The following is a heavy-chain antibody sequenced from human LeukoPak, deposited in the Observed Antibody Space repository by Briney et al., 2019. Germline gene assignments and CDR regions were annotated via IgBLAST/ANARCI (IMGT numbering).Heavy chain of an antibody. V-gene: IGHV3-23*01. D-gene: IGHD1-26*01. CDR2: ISASGVMT. Sequence: GGSLRLSCAASGCTFSDYYMTWVRQAPGKGLEWVSSISASGVMTYYADSVKGRFTVSRDNSKNSLYLQMKSLTAADTAVYYCAKDRSIGTYYTFDHWGQGTLVSVSS. J-gene: IGHJ4*02. CDR3: AKDRSIGTYYTFDH. CDR1: GCTFSDYY.